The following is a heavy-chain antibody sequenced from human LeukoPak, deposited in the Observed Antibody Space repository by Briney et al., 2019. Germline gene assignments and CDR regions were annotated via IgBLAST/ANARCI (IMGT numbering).Heavy chain of an antibody. CDR1: GYTFTSYD. CDR3: ATQTYSYGYYYYYYMDV. D-gene: IGHD5-18*01. V-gene: IGHV1-8*01. Sequence: ASVKVSCKASGYTFTSYDINWVRQATGQGLEWMGWMNPNSGNTGYAQKFQGRVTITADKSTSTAYMELSSLRSEDTAVYYCATQTYSYGYYYYYYMDVWGKGTTVTVSS. J-gene: IGHJ6*03. CDR2: MNPNSGNT.